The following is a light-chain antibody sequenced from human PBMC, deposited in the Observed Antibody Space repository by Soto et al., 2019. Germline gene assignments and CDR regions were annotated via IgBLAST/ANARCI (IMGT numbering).Light chain of an antibody. CDR1: RSNMPATYD. V-gene: IGLV1-40*02. Sequence: QSLARQPPAVSGAEGHRCTIPCTASRSNMPATYDVHGYQQLPATAPKLLIYATTNRPSGVPDRFSGSTYGTSASLAITGLQAEDEADYYCKSYDSSLSGYVFGTGTKVTVL. CDR2: ATT. CDR3: KSYDSSLSGYV. J-gene: IGLJ1*01.